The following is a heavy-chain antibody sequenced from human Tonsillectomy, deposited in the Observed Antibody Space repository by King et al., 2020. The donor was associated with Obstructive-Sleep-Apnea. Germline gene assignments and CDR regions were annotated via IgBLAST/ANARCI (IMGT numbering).Heavy chain of an antibody. CDR3: ARLLVGAVYYSDY. Sequence: VPLQESGPGLVKPSETLSLTCTVSGASISSYYWSWIRQPPGKGLEWIGYIYYSGSTKYNPSLKSRVTISVDTSKNQFSLKLNSVTAADTAVYYCARLLVGAVYYSDYWGQGTLVTVSS. CDR2: IYYSGST. CDR1: GASISSYY. D-gene: IGHD1-26*01. V-gene: IGHV4-59*08. J-gene: IGHJ4*02.